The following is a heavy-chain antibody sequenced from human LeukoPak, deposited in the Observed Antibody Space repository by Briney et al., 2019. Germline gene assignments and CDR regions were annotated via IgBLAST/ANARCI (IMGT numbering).Heavy chain of an antibody. D-gene: IGHD3-22*01. Sequence: GGSLRLSCAASGFTFSSYAMSWVRQAPGKGLEWVSVIYSGGSTYYADSVKGRFTISRDNSKNTLYLQMNSLRAEDTAVYYCAREGYYDSSGYYDYWGQGTLVTVSS. J-gene: IGHJ4*02. CDR3: AREGYYDSSGYYDY. V-gene: IGHV3-53*01. CDR2: IYSGGST. CDR1: GFTFSSYA.